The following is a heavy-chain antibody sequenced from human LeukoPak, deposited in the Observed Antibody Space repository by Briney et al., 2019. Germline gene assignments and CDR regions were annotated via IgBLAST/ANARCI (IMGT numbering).Heavy chain of an antibody. CDR1: GGFISSSRYY. CDR2: IYYSGST. J-gene: IGHJ4*02. Sequence: PSETLSLTCTVCGGFISSSRYYWGWIRQPPGKGLEWIGSIYYSGSTYYNPSLKSRVTISVDTSKNQFSLKLSSVTAADTAVYYCARLRADDYDYVWGSYPFDYWGQGTLVTVSS. D-gene: IGHD3-16*02. V-gene: IGHV4-39*01. CDR3: ARLRADDYDYVWGSYPFDY.